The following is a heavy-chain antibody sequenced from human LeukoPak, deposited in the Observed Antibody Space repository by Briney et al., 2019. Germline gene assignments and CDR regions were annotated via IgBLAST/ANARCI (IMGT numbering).Heavy chain of an antibody. V-gene: IGHV3-23*01. CDR1: GFTFSSYA. Sequence: GGSLRLSCAASGFTFSSYAMSWVRQAPGKGLEWVSAISGSGGSTYYADSVKGRFTISRDNSKNTLYLQMSLLRADDTAVYYCARDLNDRNGNSCYFDNWGQGTLVTVSS. D-gene: IGHD3-22*01. CDR2: ISGSGGST. CDR3: ARDLNDRNGNSCYFDN. J-gene: IGHJ4*02.